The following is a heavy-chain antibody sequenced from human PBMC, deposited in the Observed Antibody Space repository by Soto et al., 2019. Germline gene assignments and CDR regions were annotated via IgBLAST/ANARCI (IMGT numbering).Heavy chain of an antibody. V-gene: IGHV4-59*01. Sequence: SETLSLTCTVSGGSISSYYWSWIRQPPGKGLEWIGYIYYSGSTNYNPSLKSRVTISVDTSKNQFSLKLSSVTAADTAVYYCARDSSVWYEDYYHYVMDVWGQGTTVTVSS. J-gene: IGHJ6*02. CDR3: ARDSSVWYEDYYHYVMDV. D-gene: IGHD6-19*01. CDR2: IYYSGST. CDR1: GGSISSYY.